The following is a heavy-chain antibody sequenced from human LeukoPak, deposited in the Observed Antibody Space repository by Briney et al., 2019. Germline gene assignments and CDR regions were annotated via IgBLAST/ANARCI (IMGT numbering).Heavy chain of an antibody. CDR2: INSDGSST. CDR3: AREVVVAATPLDQ. CDR1: GFTFSSYW. Sequence: GGSLRPSCAASGFTFSSYWMHWVRQAPGKGLVWVSRINSDGSSTSYADSVKGRFTISRDNAKNTLYLQMNSLRAEDTAVYYCAREVVVAATPLDQWGQGTLVTVSS. V-gene: IGHV3-74*01. D-gene: IGHD2-15*01. J-gene: IGHJ4*02.